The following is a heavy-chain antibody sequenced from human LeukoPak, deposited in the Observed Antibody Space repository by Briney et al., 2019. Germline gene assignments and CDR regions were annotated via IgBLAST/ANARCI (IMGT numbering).Heavy chain of an antibody. V-gene: IGHV3-15*01. Sequence: PGGSLRLSCAASGFTFSNAWMSWVRQAPGKGLEWVGRIKSKTDGGTTDYAAPVKGRFTISRDDSKNTLYLQMNSLKTEDTAVYYCARAPEWLIFDYWGQGTLVTVSS. D-gene: IGHD6-19*01. CDR2: IKSKTDGGTT. CDR3: ARAPEWLIFDY. J-gene: IGHJ4*02. CDR1: GFTFSNAW.